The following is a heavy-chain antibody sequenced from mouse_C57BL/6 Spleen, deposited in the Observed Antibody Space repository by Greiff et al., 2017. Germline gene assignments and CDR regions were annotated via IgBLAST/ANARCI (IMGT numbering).Heavy chain of an antibody. CDR3: ARNGGAY. CDR1: GYTFTSYW. J-gene: IGHJ3*01. Sequence: VKLQQPGAELVKPGASVKMSCKASGYTFTSYWITWVKQRPGQGLEWIGDIYPGSGSTNYNEKFKSKATLTVDTSSSTAYLQLSSLTSEDSAVYDCARNGGAYWGQGTLVTVSA. V-gene: IGHV1-55*01. CDR2: IYPGSGST.